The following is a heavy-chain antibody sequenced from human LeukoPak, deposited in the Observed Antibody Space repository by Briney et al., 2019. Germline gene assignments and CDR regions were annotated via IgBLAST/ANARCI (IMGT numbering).Heavy chain of an antibody. J-gene: IGHJ4*02. V-gene: IGHV3-7*01. CDR1: GFTFSSYW. CDR3: AREASNDSSGDLNY. CDR2: IKQDGSEK. D-gene: IGHD3-22*01. Sequence: PGGSLRLSCAASGFTFSSYWMSWVRQAPGKGLEWVANIKQDGSEKYYVDSVKGRFTISRDNAKNLLYLQMNSLRAEDTAVYYCAREASNDSSGDLNYWGQGTLVTVSS.